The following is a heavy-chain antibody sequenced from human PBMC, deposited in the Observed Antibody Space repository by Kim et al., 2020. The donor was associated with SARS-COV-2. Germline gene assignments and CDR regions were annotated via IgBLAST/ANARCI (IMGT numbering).Heavy chain of an antibody. V-gene: IGHV3-30-3*01. J-gene: IGHJ4*02. D-gene: IGHD4-17*01. CDR1: GFTFSSYA. CDR3: ARGSHGDYFDY. CDR2: ISYDGSNK. Sequence: GGSLRLSCAASGFTFSSYAMHWVRQAPGKGLEWVAAISYDGSNKYYADSVKGRFTISRDNSKNTLYLQMNSLRAEDTAVYYCARGSHGDYFDYWGQGTLVTVSS.